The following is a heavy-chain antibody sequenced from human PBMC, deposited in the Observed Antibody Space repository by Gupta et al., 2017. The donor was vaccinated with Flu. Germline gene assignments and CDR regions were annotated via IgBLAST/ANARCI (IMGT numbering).Heavy chain of an antibody. J-gene: IGHJ6*02. Sequence: EQLVESGGGVVQPGRSLILLCLAPGFPLSSSRIHWVRQAPGKGLEWVAVIWHDGSNTYYADSVKGRFTIARDNSKDTLSLQMKSLRAEDTAVYFCARDFARDGLDVWGQGTTVIVSS. CDR3: ARDFARDGLDV. CDR2: IWHDGSNT. CDR1: GFPLSSSR. V-gene: IGHV3-33*01.